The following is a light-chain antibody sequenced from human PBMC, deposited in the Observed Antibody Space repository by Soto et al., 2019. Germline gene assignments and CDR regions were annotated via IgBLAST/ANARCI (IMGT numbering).Light chain of an antibody. CDR3: QQYGSAPLT. J-gene: IGKJ4*01. CDR1: QSVPGGS. Sequence: EIPLTQSPGTLSFSPGERATLSCRPSQSVPGGSLGWYQQIPGQAPRLLIYRTSSRATGIPDRFSGSGSGTDFTLTISRLEPEDFAVYLCQQYGSAPLTFGGGTKVDI. CDR2: RTS. V-gene: IGKV3-20*01.